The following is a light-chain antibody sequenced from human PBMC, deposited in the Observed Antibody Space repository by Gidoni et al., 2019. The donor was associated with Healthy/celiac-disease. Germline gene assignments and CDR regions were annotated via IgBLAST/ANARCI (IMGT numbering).Light chain of an antibody. CDR2: GAS. CDR3: QQYNNWLPYT. CDR1: QSVSSN. V-gene: IGKV3-15*01. J-gene: IGKJ2*01. Sequence: EIVMTQSPATLSVSPGERATLSCRASQSVSSNLAWYQQKPGQAPRLLIYGASTRATGIPARFSGSGSGTEFTLTISSLQSEDLAVYYCQQYNNWLPYTFXQXTKLEIK.